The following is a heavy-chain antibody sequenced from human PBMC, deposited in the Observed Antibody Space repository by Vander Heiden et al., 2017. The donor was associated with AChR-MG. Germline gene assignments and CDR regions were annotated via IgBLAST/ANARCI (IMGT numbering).Heavy chain of an antibody. J-gene: IGHJ4*02. CDR3: TRDFDSGTTGN. CDR2: IKDDGYVT. CDR1: GFTFRNYW. Sequence: EVQLVASGGGLVQPGGSLRLPCGASGFTFRNYWMHWVRQAPGKGLVWVSVIKDDGYVTDYADSVKGRFTISRDNAKNTLYLQMNSLRGEDTALYYCTRDFDSGTTGNWGQGTLVTVSS. V-gene: IGHV3-74*01. D-gene: IGHD1-26*01.